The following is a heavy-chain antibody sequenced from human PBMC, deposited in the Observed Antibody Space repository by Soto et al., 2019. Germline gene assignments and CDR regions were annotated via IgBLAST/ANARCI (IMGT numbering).Heavy chain of an antibody. J-gene: IGHJ4*02. CDR2: MNPHSGNT. D-gene: IGHD6-13*01. CDR3: ARGQLAAAGRGVDY. V-gene: IGHV1-8*01. Sequence: QVQLVQSGAEVKKPGASVKVSCKASGYTFTSYDINWVRQATGQGLEWMGWMNPHSGNTGYAQKFQGRVTMTRNTSISPAYMELRSLRSEDTAVYYCARGQLAAAGRGVDYWGQGTLVTVSS. CDR1: GYTFTSYD.